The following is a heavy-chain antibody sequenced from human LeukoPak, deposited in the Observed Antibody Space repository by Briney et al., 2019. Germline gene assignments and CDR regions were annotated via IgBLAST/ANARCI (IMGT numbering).Heavy chain of an antibody. D-gene: IGHD6-13*01. CDR3: FISPPGTPFDY. CDR2: MNPNNDAT. J-gene: IGHJ4*01. CDR1: GYTFTHYY. V-gene: IGHV1-2*02. Sequence: ASMKVSCKASGYTFTHYYINWVRQGPGQGLDWMGWMNPNNDATSYARKFQGRVTMTQDTSITTPYMEMSRPRSRGTALFFCFISPPGTPFDYWGHGTLITVSS.